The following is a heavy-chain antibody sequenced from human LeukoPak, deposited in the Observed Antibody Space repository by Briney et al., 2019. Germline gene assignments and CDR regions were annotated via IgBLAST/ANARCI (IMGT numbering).Heavy chain of an antibody. CDR3: ARDIVGATRSYDAFDI. CDR2: IIPIFGTA. V-gene: IGHV1-69*05. J-gene: IGHJ3*02. CDR1: GGTFSSYA. Sequence: ASVKVSCKASGGTFSSYAISWVRQAPGQGLEWMGGIIPIFGTANYAQKFQGRVTITTDESTSTAYMELSSLRSEDTAVYYCARDIVGATRSYDAFDIWGQGTMVTVSS. D-gene: IGHD1-26*01.